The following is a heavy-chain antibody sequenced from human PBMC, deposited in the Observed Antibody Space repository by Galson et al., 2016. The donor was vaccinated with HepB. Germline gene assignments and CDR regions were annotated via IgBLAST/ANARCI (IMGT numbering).Heavy chain of an antibody. J-gene: IGHJ6*02. V-gene: IGHV3-15*07. CDR2: IKSESDGGTT. CDR3: TTLGTGFQLWVLDQWYHGMDV. D-gene: IGHD5-18*01. CDR1: GFSFSRAW. Sequence: SLRLSCAASGFSFSRAWMNWVRQAPGKGLQWVGRIKSESDGGTTDYAAPVKGRFTISRDDAKNTLYLQMNSLKTEDTAVYYCTTLGTGFQLWVLDQWYHGMDVWGQGTTVTVSS.